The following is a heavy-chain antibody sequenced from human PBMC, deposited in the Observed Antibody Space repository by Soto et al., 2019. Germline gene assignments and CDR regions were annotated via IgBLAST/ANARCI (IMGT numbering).Heavy chain of an antibody. CDR3: ALDANYYDSSGLDY. V-gene: IGHV1-69*02. Sequence: QVPLVQSGAEVKKPGSSVKVSCKASGGTFSSYTISWVRQAPGQGLEWMGRIIPILGIANYAQKFQGRVTITADKSTSTAYMELSSLRSEDTAVYYCALDANYYDSSGLDYWGQGTLVTVSS. D-gene: IGHD3-22*01. CDR2: IIPILGIA. CDR1: GGTFSSYT. J-gene: IGHJ4*02.